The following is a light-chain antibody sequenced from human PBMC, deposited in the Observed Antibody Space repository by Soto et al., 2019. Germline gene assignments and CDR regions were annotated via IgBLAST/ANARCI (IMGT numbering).Light chain of an antibody. CDR1: QSISSW. Sequence: DIQMTQSPSTLSASVGDRVTITCRASQSISSWLAWYQQKPGKAPKLLIYKASSLESGVPSRFSGSGSGTEFTLTISSLQPDDFATYYCQQYNSYSQTFGPGTRWIS. V-gene: IGKV1-5*03. CDR3: QQYNSYSQT. CDR2: KAS. J-gene: IGKJ3*01.